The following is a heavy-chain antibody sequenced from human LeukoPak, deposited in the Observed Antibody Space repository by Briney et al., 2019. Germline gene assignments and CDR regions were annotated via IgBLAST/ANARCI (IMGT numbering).Heavy chain of an antibody. J-gene: IGHJ4*02. Sequence: SETLSLTCTVSGGSISSYYWSWIRQPPGKGLECIGYIYYSGSTNYNPSLKSRVTISVDTSKNQFSLKLSSVTAADTAVYYCASSGSYYRFDYWGQGTLVTVSS. CDR3: ASSGSYYRFDY. CDR1: GGSISSYY. CDR2: IYYSGST. V-gene: IGHV4-59*01. D-gene: IGHD1-26*01.